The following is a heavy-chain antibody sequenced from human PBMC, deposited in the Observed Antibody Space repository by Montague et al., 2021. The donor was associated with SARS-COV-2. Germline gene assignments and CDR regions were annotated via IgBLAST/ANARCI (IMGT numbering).Heavy chain of an antibody. CDR3: TRNMAY. CDR1: GGSPSNYY. CDR2: MYETGNM. V-gene: IGHV4-4*09. D-gene: IGHD2/OR15-2a*01. J-gene: IGHJ4*02. Sequence: SETLSLTCTVSGGSPSNYYWSWIRQSPDKGLEWIGYMYETGNMIYNPSLRSRVSISADTSKSQFSLRLTSVTAADSARYYCTRNMAYWGQGVLVTV.